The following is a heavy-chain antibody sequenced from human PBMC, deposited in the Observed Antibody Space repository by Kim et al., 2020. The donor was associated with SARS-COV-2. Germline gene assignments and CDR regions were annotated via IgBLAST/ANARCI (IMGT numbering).Heavy chain of an antibody. CDR3: TRDWPGNGMDV. CDR2: EK. J-gene: IGHJ6*02. Sequence: EKFYVDSVKGRFTISRDNAEKSLHLQMNTLRAEDTAVYFCTRDWPGNGMDVWGQGTTVTVSS. V-gene: IGHV3-7*01.